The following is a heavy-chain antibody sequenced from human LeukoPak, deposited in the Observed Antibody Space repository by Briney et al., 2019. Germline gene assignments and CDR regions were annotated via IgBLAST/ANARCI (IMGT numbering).Heavy chain of an antibody. CDR1: GFTVSSNY. CDR2: IYSGGST. D-gene: IGHD3-10*01. CDR3: ARGGWYYGSETYLQSDSYFDY. J-gene: IGHJ4*02. Sequence: PGGSLRLSCAASGFTVSSNYMSWVRQAPGRGLEWVSVIYSGGSTYYADSMKGRFTISRDNSKNTLYLQMNGLRAEDTAVYYCARGGWYYGSETYLQSDSYFDYWGQGTLVTVSS. V-gene: IGHV3-53*01.